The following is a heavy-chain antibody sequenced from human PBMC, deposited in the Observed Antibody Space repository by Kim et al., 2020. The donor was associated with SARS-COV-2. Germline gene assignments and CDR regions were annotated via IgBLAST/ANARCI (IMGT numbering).Heavy chain of an antibody. Sequence: STDYADSANGRFTISQDSAKRSVALQMHSLTPEDTAVYYCVREPSNWGQGTLVTVSS. CDR2: ST. V-gene: IGHV3-11*01. CDR3: VREPSN. J-gene: IGHJ4*02.